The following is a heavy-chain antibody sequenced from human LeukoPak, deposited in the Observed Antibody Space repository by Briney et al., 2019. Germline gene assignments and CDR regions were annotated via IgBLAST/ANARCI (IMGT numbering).Heavy chain of an antibody. J-gene: IGHJ6*03. CDR2: ITSSGTYT. CDR3: ARDPYSGNYGAYYYYYMDV. D-gene: IGHD5-12*01. Sequence: GGSLRLSCVDSGFTFTNYNMNWVRQAPGKAMEWVSSITSSGTYTFYADSVKGRFTISRDNAKNSLFLQMDSLGPEDTAVYFCARDPYSGNYGAYYYYYMDVWGKGTTVTISS. CDR1: GFTFTNYN. V-gene: IGHV3-21*01.